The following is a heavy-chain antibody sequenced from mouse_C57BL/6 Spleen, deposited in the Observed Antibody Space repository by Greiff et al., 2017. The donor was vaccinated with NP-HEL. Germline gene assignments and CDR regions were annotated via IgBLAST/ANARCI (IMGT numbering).Heavy chain of an antibody. CDR1: GYTFTSYW. V-gene: IGHV1-69*01. D-gene: IGHD1-1*01. J-gene: IGHJ2*01. CDR2: IDPSDSYT. Sequence: QVQLQQPGAELVTPGASVKLSCKASGYTFTSYWMHWVKQRPGQGLEWIGEIDPSDSYTNYNQKFKGKSTLTVDKSSSTAYMQLSSLTSEDSAVYYCANYGSSYDAFENWGQGTTLTVSS. CDR3: ANYGSSYDAFEN.